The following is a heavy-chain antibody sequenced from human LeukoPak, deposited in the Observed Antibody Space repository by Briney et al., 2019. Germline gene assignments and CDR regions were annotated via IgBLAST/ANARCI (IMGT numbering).Heavy chain of an antibody. CDR3: ARRIAAAGTYYYYGMDV. D-gene: IGHD6-13*01. Sequence: ASVKVSCKASGYTFTSYGISWVRQAPGQGLEWMGWISAYNGNTNYAQKLQGRVTMTTDTSTSTAYMELRSLRSDDTAVYYCARRIAAAGTYYYYGMDVWGQGTTVTVSS. J-gene: IGHJ6*02. CDR1: GYTFTSYG. CDR2: ISAYNGNT. V-gene: IGHV1-18*01.